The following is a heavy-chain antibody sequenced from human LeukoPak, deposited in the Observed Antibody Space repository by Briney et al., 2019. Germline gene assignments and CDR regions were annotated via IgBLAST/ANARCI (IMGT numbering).Heavy chain of an antibody. V-gene: IGHV3-23*01. J-gene: IGHJ4*02. CDR1: GFSFSRYP. CDR3: ARVGPAVTSPYYFDY. CDR2: ISAGGDGT. D-gene: IGHD4-17*01. Sequence: GGSLRLSCAASGFSFSRYPMGWVRQAPGKGLEWVSGISAGGDGTYHADPVKGRFTISRDNSKNTLYLQMNSLRAEDAAVYYCARVGPAVTSPYYFDYWGQGTLVTVSS.